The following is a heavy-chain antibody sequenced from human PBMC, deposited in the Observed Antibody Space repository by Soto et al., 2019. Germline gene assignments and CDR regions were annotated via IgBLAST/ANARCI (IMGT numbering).Heavy chain of an antibody. CDR2: IWYDGSNK. CDR3: ARDGVGATQVPFYYFDY. Sequence: QVQLVESGGGVVQPGRSLRLSCAASGFTFSSYGMHWVRQAPGKGLEWVAVIWYDGSNKYYADSVKGRFTISRDNSKNTLYLQMNSLRAEDTAVYYCARDGVGATQVPFYYFDYWGQGTLVTVAS. V-gene: IGHV3-33*01. D-gene: IGHD1-26*01. J-gene: IGHJ4*02. CDR1: GFTFSSYG.